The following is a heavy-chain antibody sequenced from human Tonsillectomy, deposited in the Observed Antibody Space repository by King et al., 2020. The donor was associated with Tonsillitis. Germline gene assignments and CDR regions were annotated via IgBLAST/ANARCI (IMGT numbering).Heavy chain of an antibody. CDR1: GGSISSYY. CDR3: ARWAQKVAFDY. D-gene: IGHD5-12*01. V-gene: IGHV4-59*01. J-gene: IGHJ4*02. Sequence: VQLQESGPGLAKPSETLSLTCTVSGGSISSYYWSWIRQPPGKGLEWIGYIYYSGSTNYNPSLKSRVTISVDTSKNQFSLKLSSVTAADTAVYYCARWAQKVAFDYWGQGTLVTVSS. CDR2: IYYSGST.